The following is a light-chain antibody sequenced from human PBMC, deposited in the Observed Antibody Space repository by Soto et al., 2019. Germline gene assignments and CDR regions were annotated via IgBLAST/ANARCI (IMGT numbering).Light chain of an antibody. CDR2: EVT. CDR3: SSYTISSTYV. CDR1: SSDVGTYDD. J-gene: IGLJ1*01. Sequence: QSALTQPASVSASPGQSITISCTGTSSDVGTYDDVSWYRQHPGKGPKLLIYEVTNRPSGVSNRFSGSNSGNTASLTISGLQAEDQTDYNCSSYTISSTYVFGSGTKLTVL. V-gene: IGLV2-14*01.